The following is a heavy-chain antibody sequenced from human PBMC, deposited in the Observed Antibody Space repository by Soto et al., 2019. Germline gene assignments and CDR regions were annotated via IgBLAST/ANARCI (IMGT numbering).Heavy chain of an antibody. CDR2: VYYNGNT. V-gene: IGHV4-39*01. CDR3: ARLSGIYNDRYFDY. Sequence: QMQLQESGPGLVKPSETQSLTYTVSGGSTSSSSYQWVWIRQPPGQGLEWIGNVYYNGNTYYKAFLKSRVTISVDPSNNQFSLKVKSVTAADPAVYYCARLSGIYNDRYFDYWGQGTLVTVSS. J-gene: IGHJ4*02. CDR1: GGSTSSSSYQ. D-gene: IGHD1-26*01.